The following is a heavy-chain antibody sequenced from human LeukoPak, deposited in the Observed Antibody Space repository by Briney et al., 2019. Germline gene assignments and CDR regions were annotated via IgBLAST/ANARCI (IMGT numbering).Heavy chain of an antibody. CDR2: IYYSGST. V-gene: IGHV4-39*01. CDR3: ASEPYGSGSFLGAFDI. Sequence: PSETLSLTCAVSDDSIRSSAYYWGWIRQPPGKGSEWIGSIYYSGSTYSYPSLKSRVTISIDTSKNQFSLKLSSVTAADTAVYYCASEPYGSGSFLGAFDIWGQGTMVTVSS. J-gene: IGHJ3*02. D-gene: IGHD3-10*01. CDR1: DDSIRSSAYY.